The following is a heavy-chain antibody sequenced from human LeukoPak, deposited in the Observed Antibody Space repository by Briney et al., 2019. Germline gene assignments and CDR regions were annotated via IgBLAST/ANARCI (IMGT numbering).Heavy chain of an antibody. CDR2: VYPGDSDT. CDR3: ARRVDSYWFFDY. Sequence: GESLKLSCKGSGYRFTDYWIAWVRQMPGKGLEWMGIVYPGDSDTRYIPSFQGQVTISADKSINTAYLQWSSLKASDTAMYYCARRVDSYWFFDYWGQGTLVTVSS. D-gene: IGHD1-26*01. V-gene: IGHV5-51*01. CDR1: GYRFTDYW. J-gene: IGHJ4*02.